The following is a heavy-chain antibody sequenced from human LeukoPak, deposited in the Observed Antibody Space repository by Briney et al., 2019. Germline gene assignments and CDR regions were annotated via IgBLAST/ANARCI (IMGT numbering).Heavy chain of an antibody. J-gene: IGHJ4*02. CDR1: GFTFSSYS. V-gene: IGHV3-21*01. Sequence: GGSLRLSCAASGFTFSSYSMNWVRQAPGKGLEWVSSISSSSSYIYYADSVKGRFTISRDNAKNSLYLQMNSLRAEDTAVYYCARDEDYGDYSQGYWGQGTLVTVSS. D-gene: IGHD4-17*01. CDR3: ARDEDYGDYSQGY. CDR2: ISSSSSYI.